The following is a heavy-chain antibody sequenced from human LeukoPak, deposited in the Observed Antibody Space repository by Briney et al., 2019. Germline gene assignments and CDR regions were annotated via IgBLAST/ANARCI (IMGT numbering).Heavy chain of an antibody. Sequence: GGSLRLSCAASEFTFSSYGMHWVRQAPGKGLEWVAVISYDGSNKYYADSVKGRFTISRDNSKNTLYLQMNSLRAEDTAVYYCAKGALEWLLGIDYWGQGTLVTVSS. D-gene: IGHD3-3*01. CDR1: EFTFSSYG. CDR3: AKGALEWLLGIDY. CDR2: ISYDGSNK. V-gene: IGHV3-30*18. J-gene: IGHJ4*02.